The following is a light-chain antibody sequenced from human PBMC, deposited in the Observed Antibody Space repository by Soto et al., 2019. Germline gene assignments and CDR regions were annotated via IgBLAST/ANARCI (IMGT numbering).Light chain of an antibody. V-gene: IGKV3-20*01. CDR1: QSVSSN. CDR2: GAS. Sequence: IVMTQSPSNLSMSPGERSTLSFMASQSVSSNLAWYQQKPGQAPRLLIYGASSRATGIPDRFSGSGSGTDFTLTISRLEPEDFAVYYCQQYGRSRLTFGGGTMVDIK. CDR3: QQYGRSRLT. J-gene: IGKJ4*01.